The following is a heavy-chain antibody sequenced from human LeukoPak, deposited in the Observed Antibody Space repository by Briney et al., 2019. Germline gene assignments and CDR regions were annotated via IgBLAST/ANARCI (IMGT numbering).Heavy chain of an antibody. CDR1: GGSISSSSYY. Sequence: PSETLSLTCTVSGGSISSSSYYWGWIRQPPGKGLEWIGSIYYSGSTYYNPSLKSRVTISVDTSKNQFSLKLSSVTAADTAVYYCARTYYDSSGYYSHFDYWGQGTLVTVSS. CDR3: ARTYYDSSGYYSHFDY. D-gene: IGHD3-22*01. J-gene: IGHJ4*02. V-gene: IGHV4-39*01. CDR2: IYYSGST.